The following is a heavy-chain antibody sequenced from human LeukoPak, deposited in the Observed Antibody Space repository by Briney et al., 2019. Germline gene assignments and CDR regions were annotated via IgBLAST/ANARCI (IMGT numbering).Heavy chain of an antibody. D-gene: IGHD6-19*01. CDR1: GFTFSSYV. V-gene: IGHV3-23*01. J-gene: IGHJ4*02. Sequence: GGSLRLSCVVSGFTFSSYVMSWVRQAPGKGLEWVSGISGSGGSTYYADSVKGRFTISRDNSKNTLFLQMNSLRAEDTAVYYCAKETYSSGWYPYFDYWGQGTLVTVSS. CDR3: AKETYSSGWYPYFDY. CDR2: ISGSGGST.